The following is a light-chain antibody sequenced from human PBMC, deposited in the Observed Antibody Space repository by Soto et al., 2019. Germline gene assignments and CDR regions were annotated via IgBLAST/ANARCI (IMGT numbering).Light chain of an antibody. V-gene: IGKV3-20*01. J-gene: IGKJ5*01. Sequence: EIVLTQSPGTLSLSPGERATLSCRASETISNNYLAWYQQKPGQAPRLLIFGASSGATGIPDRFSGSGSGTDFTLTISRLESEDFAVYYCQQYGGLPITFGQGTRLDIK. CDR2: GAS. CDR1: ETISNNY. CDR3: QQYGGLPIT.